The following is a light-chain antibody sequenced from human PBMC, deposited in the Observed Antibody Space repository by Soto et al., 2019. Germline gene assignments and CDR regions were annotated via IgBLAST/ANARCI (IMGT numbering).Light chain of an antibody. V-gene: IGLV1-51*01. CDR1: NSNIGNNY. CDR3: GTWDSSLSAVV. CDR2: DNN. Sequence: QSVLTQPPSVSAAPGQTVTISCSGSNSNIGNNYVSWYQQLPGTAPKLLIYDNNKRPSGIPDRFSGSKSGTSATLGITGLQTGDEGDYYCGTWDSSLSAVVFGGGTQLTVL. J-gene: IGLJ3*02.